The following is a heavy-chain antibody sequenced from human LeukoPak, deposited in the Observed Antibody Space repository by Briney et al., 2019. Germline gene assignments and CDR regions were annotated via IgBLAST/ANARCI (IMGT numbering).Heavy chain of an antibody. J-gene: IGHJ4*02. Sequence: KTSETLSLTYTVSGGSISSGDYYWSWIRQPPGKGLEWIGYIYYSGSTYYNPSLKSRVTISVDTSKNQFSLKLSSVTAADTAVYYCAREGRYYDSSGYDPDYWGQGTLVTVSS. CDR3: AREGRYYDSSGYDPDY. V-gene: IGHV4-30-4*01. CDR2: IYYSGST. D-gene: IGHD3-22*01. CDR1: GGSISSGDYY.